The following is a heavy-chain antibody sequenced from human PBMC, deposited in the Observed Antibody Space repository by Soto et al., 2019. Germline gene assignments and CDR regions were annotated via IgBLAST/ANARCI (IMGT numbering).Heavy chain of an antibody. J-gene: IGHJ5*02. CDR1: GYTFTSYY. Sequence: ASVKVSCKASGYTFTSYYMHWVRQAPGQGLEWMGIINPSGGSTSYAQKFQGRVTMTRDTSTSTAYMELNNLRYEDTAVYYCARAAASLDPWGQGTLVTVSS. V-gene: IGHV1-46*01. D-gene: IGHD6-25*01. CDR3: ARAAASLDP. CDR2: INPSGGST.